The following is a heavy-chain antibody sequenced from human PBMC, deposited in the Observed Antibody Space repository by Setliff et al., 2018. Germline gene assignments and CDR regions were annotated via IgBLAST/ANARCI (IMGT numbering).Heavy chain of an antibody. CDR2: ISHSGSA. D-gene: IGHD2-2*01. CDR1: GGSFSTYF. V-gene: IGHV4-34*01. Sequence: SETLSLTCAVYGGSFSTYFWRWIRQPPGKGLEWNGEISHSGSANYNPSLKSRVTMSVDTSKNQFSLNLNSVTAADTAVYYFRLAHCNTTSCEEALDFWGQGTLVTVSS. J-gene: IGHJ4*02. CDR3: RLAHCNTTSCEEALDF.